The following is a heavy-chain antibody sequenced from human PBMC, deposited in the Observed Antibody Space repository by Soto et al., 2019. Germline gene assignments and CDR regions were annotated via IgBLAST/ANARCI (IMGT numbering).Heavy chain of an antibody. CDR1: GYTFNTYG. D-gene: IGHD3-3*01. CDR2: ISAYVGKT. CDR3: SRDPHEFWSSYWFDP. V-gene: IGHV1-18*01. J-gene: IGHJ5*02. Sequence: ASVKVSCKTSGYTFNTYGINWVRQAPGQGLELMGWISAYVGKTTYAEKFQGRVTLTTDTSTSTAYMELRSLRSDDTAIYYSSRDPHEFWSSYWFDPWGQGTPVTVSS.